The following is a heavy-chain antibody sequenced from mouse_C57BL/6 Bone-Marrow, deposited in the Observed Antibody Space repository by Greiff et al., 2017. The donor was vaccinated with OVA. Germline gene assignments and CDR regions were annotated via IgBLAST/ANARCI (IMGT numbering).Heavy chain of an antibody. J-gene: IGHJ4*01. CDR2: IWSDGST. Sequence: VKLQESGPGLVAPSQSLSITCTVSGFSLTSYGVHWVRQPPGKGLEWLVVIWSDGSTTYNSALKSRLSISKDNSKSQVFLKMNSLQTDDTAMYYCARHESDYGSSYPDYWGQGTSVTVSS. CDR3: ARHESDYGSSYPDY. D-gene: IGHD1-1*01. V-gene: IGHV2-6-1*01. CDR1: GFSLTSYG.